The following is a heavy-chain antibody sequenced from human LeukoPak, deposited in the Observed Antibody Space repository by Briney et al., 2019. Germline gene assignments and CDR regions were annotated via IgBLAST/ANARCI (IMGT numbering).Heavy chain of an antibody. D-gene: IGHD3-10*01. V-gene: IGHV4-30-4*01. CDR1: GGSINSGDYY. J-gene: IGHJ5*02. CDR2: IFHSGST. Sequence: SQTLSLTCTVSGGSINSGDYYWSWIRQPPGKGLEWIGYIFHSGSTYYNPSLKSRLTISVDTSKKQFSLKLTSVTAADTAVYYCGRGYCGSGSYYRGWFDPWGQGTLVTVSS. CDR3: GRGYCGSGSYYRGWFDP.